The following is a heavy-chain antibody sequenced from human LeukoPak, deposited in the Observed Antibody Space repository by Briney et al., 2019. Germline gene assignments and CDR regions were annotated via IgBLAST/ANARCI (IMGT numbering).Heavy chain of an antibody. CDR2: ISAYNGNT. CDR1: GYTFTSYG. Sequence: WASVKVSCKASGYTFTSYGISWVRQAPGQGLEWMGWISAYNGNTNYAQKLQGRVTMTTDTSTSTAYMELRSLRSDDTAVYYCARHPSSWYGDYYYYMDVWGKGTTVTVSS. V-gene: IGHV1-18*01. CDR3: ARHPSSWYGDYYYYMDV. D-gene: IGHD6-13*01. J-gene: IGHJ6*03.